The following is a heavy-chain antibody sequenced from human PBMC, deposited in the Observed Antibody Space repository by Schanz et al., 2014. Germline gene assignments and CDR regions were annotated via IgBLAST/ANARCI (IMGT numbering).Heavy chain of an antibody. D-gene: IGHD3-3*01. CDR1: GYTFTRSG. CDR2: ISPYSGGT. CDR3: ARESVSRTRLFDP. V-gene: IGHV1-2*02. Sequence: QVQLVQSGGEVKTPGASVKVSCKASGYTFTRSGISWVRQAPGQGLEWMGWISPYSGGTNYAQNFQGRVTMTKDTSINTVYMELSTLTSDDTAVYYCARESVSRTRLFDPWGQGSLVTVSS. J-gene: IGHJ5*02.